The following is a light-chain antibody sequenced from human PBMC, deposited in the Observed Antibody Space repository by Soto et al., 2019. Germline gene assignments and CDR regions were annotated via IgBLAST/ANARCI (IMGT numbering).Light chain of an antibody. J-gene: IGKJ1*01. CDR1: QAVSSTY. CDR2: GAS. CDR3: HQCGNSWWT. Sequence: EVVLTQSPNTLSLSPGESATLSCRASQAVSSTYLVWYQQKPGLAPRLLIYGASSRAPGIPDRFSGSGSGTDFTLTISRLEPEDFAVYYCHQCGNSWWTFGEGTKVDIK. V-gene: IGKV3-20*01.